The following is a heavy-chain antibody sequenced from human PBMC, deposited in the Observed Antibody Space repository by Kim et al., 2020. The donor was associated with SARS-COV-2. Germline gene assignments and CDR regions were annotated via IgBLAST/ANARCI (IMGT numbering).Heavy chain of an antibody. CDR2: MNPNSGKA. CDR1: GYTFTNHD. D-gene: IGHD2-8*01. CDR3: ARDRCTNGICSDAFDV. V-gene: IGHV1-8*01. Sequence: ASVKVSCKTSGYTFTNHDINWVRQAAGQGLEYMGWMNPNSGKAGYAQKFQGRLTMSTAYMELSSLTSEDTAIYYCARDRCTNGICSDAFDVWGQGTLITVSS. J-gene: IGHJ3*01.